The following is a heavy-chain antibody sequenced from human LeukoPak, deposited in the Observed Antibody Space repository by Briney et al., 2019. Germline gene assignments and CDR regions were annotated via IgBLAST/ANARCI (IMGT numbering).Heavy chain of an antibody. J-gene: IGHJ6*02. CDR3: ARAVSAQYYGSGSYYGPYYYYGMDV. CDR2: INRSGST. Sequence: SETLSLTCAVYGGSFSGYYWSWIRQPPGKGLEWIGEINRSGSTNYNPSLKSRVTISVDTSKNQFSLKLSSVTAADTAVYYCARAVSAQYYGSGSYYGPYYYYGMDVWGQGTTVTVSS. V-gene: IGHV4-34*01. CDR1: GGSFSGYY. D-gene: IGHD3-10*01.